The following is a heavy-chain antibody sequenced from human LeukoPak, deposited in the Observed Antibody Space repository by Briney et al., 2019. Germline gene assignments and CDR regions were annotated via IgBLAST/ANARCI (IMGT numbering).Heavy chain of an antibody. V-gene: IGHV3-11*01. CDR1: GFPFRDYY. CDR2: ISRSGDTL. J-gene: IGHJ3*02. CDR3: ARGSRGTYGSGRSLSDAFDI. D-gene: IGHD3-10*01. Sequence: GGSLRLSCAASGFPFRDYYMTWIRQAPGKGLEWISYISRSGDTLYYADSVEGRFTISRDNAKNSLFLQMNSLRADDTAVYYCARGSRGTYGSGRSLSDAFDIWGQGTMVTVSS.